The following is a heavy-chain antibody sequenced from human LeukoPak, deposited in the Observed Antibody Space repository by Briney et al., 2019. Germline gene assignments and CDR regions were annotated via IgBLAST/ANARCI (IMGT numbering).Heavy chain of an antibody. V-gene: IGHV1-2*02. Sequence: ASVKVSYKASGYTFIDYYMHWVRQAPGQGLEWMGWINPNSGGTNYAQKFQGRVTVTRDTSISTAYMELSRLRSDDTAVYYCARGITGAYWRFDYWGQGTLVTVSS. CDR2: INPNSGGT. CDR1: GYTFIDYY. J-gene: IGHJ4*02. D-gene: IGHD1-26*01. CDR3: ARGITGAYWRFDY.